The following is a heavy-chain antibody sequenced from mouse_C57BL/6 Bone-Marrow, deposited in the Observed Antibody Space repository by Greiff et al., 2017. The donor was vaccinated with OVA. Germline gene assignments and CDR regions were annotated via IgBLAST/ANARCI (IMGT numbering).Heavy chain of an antibody. V-gene: IGHV5-6*01. D-gene: IGHD2-3*01. J-gene: IGHJ2*01. CDR1: GFTFSSYG. CDR2: ISSGGSYT. CDR3: ARHPDGCCSFDY. Sequence: EVQLQQSGGDLVKPGGSLKLSCAASGFTFSSYGMSWVRQTPDKRLEWVATISSGGSYTYYPDIVKGRFTISRDNAKNTLYLQMSSLKSENTAMYYCARHPDGCCSFDYWGQGTTLTVSS.